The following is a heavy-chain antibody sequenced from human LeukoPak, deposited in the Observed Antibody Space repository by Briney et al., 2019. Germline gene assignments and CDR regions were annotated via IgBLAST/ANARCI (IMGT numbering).Heavy chain of an antibody. CDR3: ARVGGSSWYLTFLDY. J-gene: IGHJ4*02. V-gene: IGHV1-2*02. Sequence: ASVTVSCKPSGYTFTGYYVHWLRQAPGQGLEWMGWINPNSGGTNYAQKFQGRVTMTRDTSISTAYMELSSLRSDDTAVYYCARVGGSSWYLTFLDYWGQGTLVTVSS. D-gene: IGHD6-13*01. CDR1: GYTFTGYY. CDR2: INPNSGGT.